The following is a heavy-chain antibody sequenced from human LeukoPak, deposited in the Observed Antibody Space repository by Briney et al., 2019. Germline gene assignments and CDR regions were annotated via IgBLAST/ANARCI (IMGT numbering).Heavy chain of an antibody. CDR3: AREGARKGDIDY. D-gene: IGHD3-16*01. Sequence: ASVTVSFKSSGYTFTIYYMHWVRQAPGQGLEWMGIINPSGGSTSYAQKFQGRVTMTRDTSTSTVYMELSSLRSEDTAVYYCAREGARKGDIDYWGQGTLGTVSA. J-gene: IGHJ4*02. CDR2: INPSGGST. V-gene: IGHV1-46*01. CDR1: GYTFTIYY.